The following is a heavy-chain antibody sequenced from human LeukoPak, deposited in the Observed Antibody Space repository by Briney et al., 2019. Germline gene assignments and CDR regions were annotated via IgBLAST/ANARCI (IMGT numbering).Heavy chain of an antibody. D-gene: IGHD5-12*01. Sequence: GASVKVSCKASGYIFTDYYMHWVRQAPGQGLEWLGIINPRGGSTGYAQKFQGRVTMTSNTSTSTVYVELSSLRSEDTAVYFCARDGYPYAFDIWGQGTMVTVSS. V-gene: IGHV1-46*01. CDR1: GYIFTDYY. CDR2: INPRGGST. CDR3: ARDGYPYAFDI. J-gene: IGHJ3*02.